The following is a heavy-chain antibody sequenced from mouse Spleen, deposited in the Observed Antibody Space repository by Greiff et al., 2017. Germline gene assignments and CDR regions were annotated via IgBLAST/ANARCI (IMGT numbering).Heavy chain of an antibody. J-gene: IGHJ4*01. CDR2: ISSGGGNT. CDR1: GFTFSSYA. V-gene: IGHV5-9-3*01. D-gene: IGHD2-1*01. CDR3: AREDYYGNYAMDY. Sequence: EVQVVESGGGLVKLGGSLKLSCAASGFTFSSYAMSWVRQTPEKRLEWVATISSGGGNTYYPDSVKGRFTISRDNAKNTLYLQMSSLKSEDTAMYYCAREDYYGNYAMDYWGQGTSVTVSS.